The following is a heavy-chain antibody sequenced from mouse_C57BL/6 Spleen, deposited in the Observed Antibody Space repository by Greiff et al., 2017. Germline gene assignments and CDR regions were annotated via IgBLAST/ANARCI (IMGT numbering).Heavy chain of an antibody. J-gene: IGHJ2*01. D-gene: IGHD2-3*01. Sequence: EVQLQQSGPELVKPGASVKISCKASGYSFTGYYMNWVKQSPEKSLEWIGAINPSTGGTTYNQKFKAKATLTVDKSSSTAYMQLKSLTSEDSAVYYCARLDGYYGVDYWGQGTTLTVSS. CDR2: INPSTGGT. CDR3: ARLDGYYGVDY. V-gene: IGHV1-42*01. CDR1: GYSFTGYY.